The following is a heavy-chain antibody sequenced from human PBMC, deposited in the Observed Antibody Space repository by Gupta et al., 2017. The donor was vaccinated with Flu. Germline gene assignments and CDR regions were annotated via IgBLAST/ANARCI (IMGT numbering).Heavy chain of an antibody. Sequence: MGIVYPGNSDVRYSPSFQGQVTISIDKSISTAYLQWSSLKASDTAIYFCGRGLGDIVEKDAFDIWGQGTMVSVSS. CDR2: VYPGNSDV. V-gene: IGHV5-51*01. J-gene: IGHJ3*02. CDR3: GRGLGDIVEKDAFDI. D-gene: IGHD3-16*01.